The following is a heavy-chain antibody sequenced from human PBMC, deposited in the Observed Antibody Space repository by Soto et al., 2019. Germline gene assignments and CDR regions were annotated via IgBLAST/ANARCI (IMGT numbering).Heavy chain of an antibody. Sequence: QVQLVQSGAEVKKPGSSVKVSCKASGGTFSNYAITWVRQAPGQGLEWLGRIIPIFGSANYEQKYQGRVTITADESTITAYMELSRLRSDHTAVYYCAKDGGKDGYFGNWFDPWGQGTLVTVSS. CDR1: GGTFSNYA. CDR3: AKDGGKDGYFGNWFDP. CDR2: IIPIFGSA. V-gene: IGHV1-69*15. D-gene: IGHD5-12*01. J-gene: IGHJ5*02.